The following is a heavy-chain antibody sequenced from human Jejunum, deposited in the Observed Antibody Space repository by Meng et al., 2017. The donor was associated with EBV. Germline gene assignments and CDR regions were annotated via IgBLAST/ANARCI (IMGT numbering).Heavy chain of an antibody. CDR2: ITDSGGST. CDR3: AKLTRA. J-gene: IGHJ5*02. Sequence: EVKRVESGGGLVQPGGSLRLSCAASGFTFNSHTMSWVRQAPGKGLEWVSAITDSGGSTYYTDSVKGRFTISRDNSKNTLYLQMNSLRAEDTAVYYCAKLTRAWGQGTLVTVSS. CDR1: GFTFNSHT. V-gene: IGHV3-23*04.